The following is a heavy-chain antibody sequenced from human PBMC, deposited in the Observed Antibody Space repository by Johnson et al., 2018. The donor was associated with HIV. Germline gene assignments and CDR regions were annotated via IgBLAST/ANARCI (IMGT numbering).Heavy chain of an antibody. CDR3: AKDTLGYSSSRAAFDI. V-gene: IGHV3-23*04. CDR1: GFTFSSYA. J-gene: IGHJ3*02. Sequence: VQLVESGGGLVQPGGSLRLSCAASGFTFSSYAMSWVRQAPGKGLEWVSAIVGSSGSIGYADSVKGRFTISRDNAKNSLYLQMNSLRAEDTALYYCAKDTLGYSSSRAAFDIWGQGTMVTVSS. CDR2: IVGSSGSI. D-gene: IGHD6-6*01.